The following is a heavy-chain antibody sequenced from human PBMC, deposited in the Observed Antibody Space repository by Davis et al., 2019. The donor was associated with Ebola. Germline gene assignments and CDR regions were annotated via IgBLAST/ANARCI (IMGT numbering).Heavy chain of an antibody. CDR1: GGSISSYY. Sequence: PGGSLRLSCTVSGGSISSYYWSWIRQPPGKGLEWIGYIYYSGSTNYNPSLKSRVTISVDTSKNQFSLKLSSVTAADTAVYYCARDRAGAFDPWGQGTLVTVSS. V-gene: IGHV4-59*01. D-gene: IGHD6-19*01. CDR2: IYYSGST. J-gene: IGHJ5*02. CDR3: ARDRAGAFDP.